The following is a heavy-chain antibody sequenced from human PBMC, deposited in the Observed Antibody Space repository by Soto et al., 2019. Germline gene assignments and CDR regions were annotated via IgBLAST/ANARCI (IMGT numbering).Heavy chain of an antibody. D-gene: IGHD4-17*01. Sequence: QVQLQESGPGLVKPSQTLSLTCTVSGDSISSGGYYWSWIRQHPGKGLEWIGYIYHSGSSYYNPSLKSRVTISVDTSQNQFYLQLTSVTAADTAVYYCARDQEVNYADVGVSEDYYGLDVWGRGTTVTVSS. CDR2: IYHSGSS. V-gene: IGHV4-31*03. CDR1: GDSISSGGYY. CDR3: ARDQEVNYADVGVSEDYYGLDV. J-gene: IGHJ6*02.